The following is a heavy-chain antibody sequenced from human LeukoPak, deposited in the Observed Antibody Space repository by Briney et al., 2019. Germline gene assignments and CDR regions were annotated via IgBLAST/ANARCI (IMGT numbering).Heavy chain of an antibody. D-gene: IGHD3-22*01. V-gene: IGHV3-73*01. CDR1: GLTFSGSA. CDR2: IRSKANSYAT. Sequence: GGSLRLSCAASGLTFSGSAMHWVRQASGKGLEWVGRIRSKANSYATAYAASVKGRFTISRDDSKNTAYLQMNSLKTEDTAVYYCNSFFYDSSGYALDYWGQGTLVTVSS. J-gene: IGHJ4*02. CDR3: NSFFYDSSGYALDY.